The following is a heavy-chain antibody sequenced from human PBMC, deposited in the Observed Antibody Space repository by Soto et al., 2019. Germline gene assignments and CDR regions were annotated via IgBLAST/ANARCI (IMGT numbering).Heavy chain of an antibody. CDR1: GFTFSSYA. CDR3: AKDSLRSTTGTTGNYYYYMDV. D-gene: IGHD1-1*01. Sequence: GGSLRLSCAASGFTFSSYAMSWVRQAPGKGLEWVSAISGSGGSTYYADSVKGRFTISRDNSKNTLYLQMNSLRAEDTAVYYCAKDSLRSTTGTTGNYYYYMDVWGKGTTVTVSS. CDR2: ISGSGGST. V-gene: IGHV3-23*01. J-gene: IGHJ6*03.